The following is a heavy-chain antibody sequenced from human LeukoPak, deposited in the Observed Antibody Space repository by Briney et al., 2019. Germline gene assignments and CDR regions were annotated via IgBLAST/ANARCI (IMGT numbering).Heavy chain of an antibody. Sequence: SEALSLTCAVYGGSFSGYYWSWIRQPPGKGLEWIGEINHRGSTNYNPSLKSRVTISVDTSKNQFSLKMSSVTAADTAVYYCARRYDYVWGSYRPYYFDYWGQGTLVTVSS. CDR3: ARRYDYVWGSYRPYYFDY. J-gene: IGHJ4*02. CDR2: INHRGST. D-gene: IGHD3-16*02. V-gene: IGHV4-34*01. CDR1: GGSFSGYY.